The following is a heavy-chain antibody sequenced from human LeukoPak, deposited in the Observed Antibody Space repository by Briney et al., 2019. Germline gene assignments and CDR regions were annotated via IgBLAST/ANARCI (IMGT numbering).Heavy chain of an antibody. V-gene: IGHV4-59*01. CDR2: IYYSGST. Sequence: SETLSLTCTVSGGSISSYYWSWIRQPPGKGLEWIGYIYYSGSTNYNPSLKSRVTISVDTSKNQFSLKLSSVTAADTAVYYCAREVVGVSYYGMDVWGQGTTVTVS. CDR1: GGSISSYY. CDR3: AREVVGVSYYGMDV. J-gene: IGHJ6*02. D-gene: IGHD2-2*01.